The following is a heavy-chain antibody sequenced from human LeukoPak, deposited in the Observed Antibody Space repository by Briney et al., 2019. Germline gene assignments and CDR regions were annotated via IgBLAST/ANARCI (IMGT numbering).Heavy chain of an antibody. CDR2: ISNTGSTV. V-gene: IGHV3-11*01. Sequence: GGSLRLSCAASGFTFSDYYMTWIRQAPGKGLEWLSYISNTGSTVFYADSVMGRFTVSRDNAKGSLYLQIKSLRDDDTAVYHCALGTINKDYYFGMDVWGQGTTVTVSS. D-gene: IGHD2-8*01. CDR3: ALGTINKDYYFGMDV. J-gene: IGHJ6*02. CDR1: GFTFSDYY.